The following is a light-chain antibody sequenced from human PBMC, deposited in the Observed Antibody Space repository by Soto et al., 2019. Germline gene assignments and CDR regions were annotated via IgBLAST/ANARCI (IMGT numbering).Light chain of an antibody. V-gene: IGKV1-5*03. CDR1: QSISSW. CDR3: QQYNTYSRA. Sequence: DIKMNHSPSTLSASVGDRVAITFRASQSISSWLAWYQQKPGKAPKLLIYKASSLRSEIPSRFSGSGFGTEFTLTISSLQPDDFATYHCQQYNTYSRAFGQGTKVDI. CDR2: KAS. J-gene: IGKJ1*01.